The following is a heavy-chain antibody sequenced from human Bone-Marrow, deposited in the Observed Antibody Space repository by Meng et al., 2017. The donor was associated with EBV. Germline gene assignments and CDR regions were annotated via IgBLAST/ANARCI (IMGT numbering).Heavy chain of an antibody. V-gene: IGHV4-34*01. Sequence: QGQLQQWGAGLLKPSETLSLTCAVYGGSFSGYYWSWIRQPPGKGLEWIGEINHSGSTNYNPSLKSRVTISVDTSKNQFSLKLSSVTAADTAVYYCARGLIRQLVRRIRGGNWFDPWGQGTLVTVSS. D-gene: IGHD1-1*01. J-gene: IGHJ5*02. CDR1: GGSFSGYY. CDR3: ARGLIRQLVRRIRGGNWFDP. CDR2: INHSGST.